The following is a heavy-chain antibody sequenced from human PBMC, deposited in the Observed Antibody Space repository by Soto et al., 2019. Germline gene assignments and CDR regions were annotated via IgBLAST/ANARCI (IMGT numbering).Heavy chain of an antibody. CDR3: ARGPKDYYYGSGTFDY. CDR2: MNPNSGGT. CDR1: GYTFTGYY. V-gene: IGHV1-2*04. D-gene: IGHD3-10*01. Sequence: QVQLVQSGAEVKKPGASVKVSCKASGYTFTGYYMHWVRQAPGQGLEWMGWMNPNSGGTNYAQKVQGWVTMTRDTSISTAYMELSRLRSDDTAVYYCARGPKDYYYGSGTFDYWGQGTLVTVSS. J-gene: IGHJ4*02.